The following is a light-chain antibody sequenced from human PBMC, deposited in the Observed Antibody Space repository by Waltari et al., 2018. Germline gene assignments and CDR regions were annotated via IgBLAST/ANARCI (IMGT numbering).Light chain of an antibody. CDR1: SLRSYY. V-gene: IGLV3-19*01. J-gene: IGLJ2*01. CDR3: NSRDSSGNHLV. CDR2: GKN. Sequence: SSELTQDPAVSVALGQTVRITCQGDSLRSYYASWYQQKPGQAPVLVIYGKNNRPHGIPDGVSGSSSGNTASLAITGAQAEDEADYYCNSRDSSGNHLVFGGGTKLTVL.